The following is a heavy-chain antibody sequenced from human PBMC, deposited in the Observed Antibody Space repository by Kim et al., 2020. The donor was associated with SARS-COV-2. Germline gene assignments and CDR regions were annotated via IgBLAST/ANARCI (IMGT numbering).Heavy chain of an antibody. D-gene: IGHD6-19*01. CDR2: INHSGST. CDR3: ARGCSNGYYSCYNYYGMDV. Sequence: SETLSLTCAVYGGSVSGYYWSWIRQSPGKGLEWIGEINHSGSTYYNPSLNSRVTISIDTSKNQFSLKLNSVTAADTAMYYCARGCSNGYYSCYNYYGMDV. J-gene: IGHJ6*01. CDR1: GGSVSGYY. V-gene: IGHV4-34*01.